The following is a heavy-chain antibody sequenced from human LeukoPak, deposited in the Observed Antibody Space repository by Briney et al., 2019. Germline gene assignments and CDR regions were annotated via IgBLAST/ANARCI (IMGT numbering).Heavy chain of an antibody. CDR1: GGSISSYY. V-gene: IGHV4-4*07. CDR3: ARVVGYSYGYQDNWFDP. J-gene: IGHJ5*02. Sequence: SETLSLTCTVSGGSISSYYWSWIRQPAGKGLEWIGRIYTSGSTSYNPSLKSRVTMSVDTSKNQFSLKLSSVTAADTAVYYCARVVGYSYGYQDNWFDPWGQGTLVTVSS. D-gene: IGHD5-18*01. CDR2: IYTSGST.